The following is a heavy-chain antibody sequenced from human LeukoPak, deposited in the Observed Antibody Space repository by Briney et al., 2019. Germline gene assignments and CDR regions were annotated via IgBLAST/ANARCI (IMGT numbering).Heavy chain of an antibody. J-gene: IGHJ4*02. CDR3: AKRGVVIRVILVGFHKEAYYFDS. CDR2: VSDSGGRT. CDR1: GITLSNYG. V-gene: IGHV3-23*01. D-gene: IGHD3-22*01. Sequence: GGSLRLSCAVSGITLSNYGMSWVRQAPGKGLEWVAGVSDSGGRTNYADSVKGRFTISRDNSKNTLYLQMNSLRAEDTAVYFCAKRGVVIRVILVGFHKEAYYFDSWGQGALVTVSS.